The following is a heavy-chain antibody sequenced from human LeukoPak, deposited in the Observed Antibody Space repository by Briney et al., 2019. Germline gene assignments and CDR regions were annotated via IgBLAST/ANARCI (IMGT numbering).Heavy chain of an antibody. D-gene: IGHD3-16*01. CDR3: AKEGGLGTHFDY. CDR1: GFTFSSYG. CDR2: ISYDGSNK. Sequence: GGSLRLSCAASGFTFSSYGMHWVRQAPGKGLEWVAVISYDGSNKYYADSVKGRFTISRDNSKNTLYLQMNSLRAEDTAVYYCAKEGGLGTHFDYWGQGTLVTVSS. J-gene: IGHJ4*02. V-gene: IGHV3-30*18.